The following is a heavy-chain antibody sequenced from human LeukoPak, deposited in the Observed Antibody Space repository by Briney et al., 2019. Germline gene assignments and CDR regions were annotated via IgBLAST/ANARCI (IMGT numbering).Heavy chain of an antibody. CDR2: ISSSSSYI. CDR1: GFTFSSYS. CDR3: ARSTSSYDFWSGYYSNYGMDV. V-gene: IGHV3-21*01. Sequence: GGSLRLSCAASGFTFSSYSMNWVRQAPGKGLEWVSSISSSSSYIYYADSVKGRFTISRDNAKNSLYLQMNSLRAEDTAVYYCARSTSSYDFWSGYYSNYGMDVWGQGTTVTVSS. J-gene: IGHJ6*02. D-gene: IGHD3-3*01.